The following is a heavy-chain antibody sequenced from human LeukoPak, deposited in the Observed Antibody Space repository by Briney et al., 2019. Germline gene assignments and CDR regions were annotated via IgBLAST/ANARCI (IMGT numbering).Heavy chain of an antibody. CDR2: INWSGGST. D-gene: IGHD3-22*01. J-gene: IGHJ4*02. CDR3: ARDLRTTDYYDSSGWYFDY. CDR1: GFTFDDYG. V-gene: IGHV3-20*04. Sequence: GGSLRLSCAASGFTFDDYGMSWVRQAPGKGLEWVSGINWSGGSTGYADSVKGRFTISRDNAKNSLYLQMNSLRAEDTALYYCARDLRTTDYYDSSGWYFDYWGQGTLVTVSS.